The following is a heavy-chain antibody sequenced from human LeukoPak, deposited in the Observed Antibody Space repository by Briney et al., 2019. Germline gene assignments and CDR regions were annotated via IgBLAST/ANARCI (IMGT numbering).Heavy chain of an antibody. V-gene: IGHV3-53*01. CDR3: AKSYASGSFYDY. CDR2: IYSGGST. CDR1: GFTVSSNY. Sequence: GGSLRLSCAASGFTVSSNYMSWVRQAPGQGLEWVSVIYSGGSTYYADSVKGRFTISRDNSKNTLYLQMNSLRAEDTAVYYCAKSYASGSFYDYWGQGTLVTVSS. D-gene: IGHD3-10*01. J-gene: IGHJ4*02.